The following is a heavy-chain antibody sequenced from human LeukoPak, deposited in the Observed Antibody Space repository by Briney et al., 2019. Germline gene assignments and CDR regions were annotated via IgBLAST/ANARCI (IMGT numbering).Heavy chain of an antibody. D-gene: IGHD3-10*01. CDR2: ISPYNGHT. Sequence: GASVKVSCKVSGYTFTSYGISWVRQAPGQGLEWMGWISPYNGHTNYAQPFQSRVTMTTDTSTSSGYMELRSLRSDDTAVYYCAREKSGVSFDSWGQGTLVTVSS. CDR1: GYTFTSYG. V-gene: IGHV1-18*04. J-gene: IGHJ4*02. CDR3: AREKSGVSFDS.